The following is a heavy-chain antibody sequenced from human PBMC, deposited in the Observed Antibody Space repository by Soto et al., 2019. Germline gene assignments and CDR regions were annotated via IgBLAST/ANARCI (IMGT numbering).Heavy chain of an antibody. D-gene: IGHD3-22*01. CDR2: IYWDDDK. CDR3: AHRCPYYYDS. Sequence: QITLKESGPTLVKPTQTLTLTCTFSGFSLSTSGVGVGWFRQPPGKALEWLALIYWDDDKRYSPSPKSRLTITEDTSKNQVVLTMTNMNPVDTTTYYSAHRCPYYYDSWGQRTLVTVSS. V-gene: IGHV2-5*02. CDR1: GFSLSTSGVG. J-gene: IGHJ5*02.